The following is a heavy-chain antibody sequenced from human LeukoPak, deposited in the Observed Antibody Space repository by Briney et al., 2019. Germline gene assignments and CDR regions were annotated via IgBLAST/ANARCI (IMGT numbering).Heavy chain of an antibody. J-gene: IGHJ3*02. CDR1: GFTFSRYS. V-gene: IGHV3-21*01. Sequence: GGSLRLSCAASGFTFSRYSINWVRQAPGRGLEWVSSITSSSSYIYYADSVKGRFTISRDNAKNPLYLQTNSLRAEDTAVYYCARTFVVVTAEDAFDIWGQGTMVTVYS. CDR2: ITSSSSYI. CDR3: ARTFVVVTAEDAFDI. D-gene: IGHD2-21*02.